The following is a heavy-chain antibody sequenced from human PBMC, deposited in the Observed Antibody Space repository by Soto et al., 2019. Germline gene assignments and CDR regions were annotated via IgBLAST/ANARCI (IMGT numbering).Heavy chain of an antibody. V-gene: IGHV1-2*02. CDR2: INPNSGGT. J-gene: IGHJ3*02. D-gene: IGHD3-9*01. Sequence: QVQLVQSGAEVKKPGASVKVSCKASGYTFTGYYMHWVRQAPGQGLEWMGWINPNSGGTNYAQKFQGRVNMTKDTSISKAYMELRRLRFDGTAVYYLAREVNFTGYSPRGWDAFYIRGQGKNGTVSS. CDR1: GYTFTGYY. CDR3: AREVNFTGYSPRGWDAFYI.